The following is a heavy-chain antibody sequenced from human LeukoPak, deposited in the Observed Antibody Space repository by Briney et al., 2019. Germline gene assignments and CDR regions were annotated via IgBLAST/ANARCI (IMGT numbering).Heavy chain of an antibody. CDR2: IKSKTDGGTT. J-gene: IGHJ5*02. V-gene: IGHV3-15*01. CDR1: GFTFSNAW. D-gene: IGHD3-9*01. CDR3: TTDLLRYFDWLRFDP. Sequence: GGSLRLSCAASGFTFSNAWMSWFRQAPGKGLEWVGRIKSKTDGGTTDYAGHVKGRFTISRDDSKNTLYLQMSGLKTEDTAVYYCTTDLLRYFDWLRFDPWGQGTLVTVSS.